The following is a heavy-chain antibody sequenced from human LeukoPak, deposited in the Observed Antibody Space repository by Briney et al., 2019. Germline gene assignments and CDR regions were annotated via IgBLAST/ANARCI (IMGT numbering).Heavy chain of an antibody. V-gene: IGHV3-30*02. CDR2: IQSDGSYK. J-gene: IGHJ4*02. Sequence: PGRSLRLSCAASGFTFSSSAMHWVRQAPGKGLECVAFIQSDGSYKHYSDSVKGRFTISRDNSKNTLYLEMNSLRVVDTGVYYCATHCSGTTCHRDYWGQGTLVTVSS. CDR1: GFTFSSSA. CDR3: ATHCSGTTCHRDY. D-gene: IGHD2-2*01.